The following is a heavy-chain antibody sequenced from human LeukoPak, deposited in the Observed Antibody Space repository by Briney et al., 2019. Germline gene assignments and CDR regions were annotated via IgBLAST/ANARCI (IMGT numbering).Heavy chain of an antibody. J-gene: IGHJ4*02. CDR2: IYSGGST. Sequence: PGGSLRLSCAASGFIFDDYAMHWVRQAPGKGLEWVSVIYSGGSTYYADSVKGRFTISRDNSKNTLYLQMNSLRAEDTAVYYCAKKPIPSSSWSKEGNYFDYWGQGTLVTVSS. D-gene: IGHD6-13*01. CDR1: GFIFDDYA. V-gene: IGHV3-66*01. CDR3: AKKPIPSSSWSKEGNYFDY.